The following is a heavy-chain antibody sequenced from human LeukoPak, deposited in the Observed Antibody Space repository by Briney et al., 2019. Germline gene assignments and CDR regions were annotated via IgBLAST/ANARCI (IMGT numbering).Heavy chain of an antibody. CDR2: INHSVST. J-gene: IGHJ4*02. D-gene: IGHD3-10*01. CDR1: GGSFSGYY. Sequence: SETLSLTCAVYGGSFSGYYWSWIRQPPGKRLEWIGEINHSVSTNYNPSLKSRVTIPLDTSKNQFSLKLSSVTAADTAVYYCARLPVVGFGGGPADYWGQGTLVTVSS. V-gene: IGHV4-34*01. CDR3: ARLPVVGFGGGPADY.